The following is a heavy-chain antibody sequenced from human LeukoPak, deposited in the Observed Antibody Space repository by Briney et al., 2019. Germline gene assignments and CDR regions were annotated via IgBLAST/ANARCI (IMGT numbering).Heavy chain of an antibody. Sequence: ASVKVSCKVSGYTLTELSMHWVRQAPGKGLEWMGGFDPEDGETIYAQKFQGRVTMTEDTSTDTAYMELSSLRSEDTAVYYCATLPLYNYDFWTWGQGTLATVSS. V-gene: IGHV1-24*01. CDR1: GYTLTELS. D-gene: IGHD3-3*01. CDR3: ATLPLYNYDFWT. J-gene: IGHJ5*02. CDR2: FDPEDGET.